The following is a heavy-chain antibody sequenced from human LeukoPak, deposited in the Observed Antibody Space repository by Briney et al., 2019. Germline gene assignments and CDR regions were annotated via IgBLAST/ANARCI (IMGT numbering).Heavy chain of an antibody. V-gene: IGHV3-74*01. CDR1: GFTFSSYG. Sequence: GGSLRLSCAASGFTFSSYGMSWVRQAPGKGLVWVSRINHDGSSTNYADSVKGRFTTSRDNAKNTVYLQMNSLRAEDTAVYYCARDGLYGSGRAYYMDVWGKGTTVTISS. CDR2: INHDGSST. D-gene: IGHD3-10*01. CDR3: ARDGLYGSGRAYYMDV. J-gene: IGHJ6*03.